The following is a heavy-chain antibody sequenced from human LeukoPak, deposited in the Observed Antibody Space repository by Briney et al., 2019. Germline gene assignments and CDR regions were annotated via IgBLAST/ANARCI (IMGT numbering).Heavy chain of an antibody. J-gene: IGHJ4*02. Sequence: GGSLRLSCAASGFTFSNYTMNWVRQAPGKGLEWVSSISSSRSYIFYADSVKGRFTVSRDNAKNSLYLQMNSLRAEDTAIYYCARDYQYGYSTNWYHLAQIDYWGQGTRVTVSS. CDR2: ISSSRSYI. V-gene: IGHV3-21*01. CDR1: GFTFSNYT. D-gene: IGHD2/OR15-2a*01. CDR3: ARDYQYGYSTNWYHLAQIDY.